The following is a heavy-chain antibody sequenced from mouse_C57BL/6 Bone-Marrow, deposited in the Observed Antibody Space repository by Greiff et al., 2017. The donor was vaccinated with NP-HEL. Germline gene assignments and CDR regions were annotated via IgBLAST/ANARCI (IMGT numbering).Heavy chain of an antibody. D-gene: IGHD2-1*01. CDR2: IDPETGGT. CDR1: GYTFTDYE. J-gene: IGHJ4*01. Sequence: QVQLQQSGAELVRPGASVTLSCKASGYTFTDYEMPWVKQTPVHGLAWIGAIDPETGGTAYNQKFKGKAILTADQSSSTAYMELRSLTSEDSAVYYCTRDGNYVDYAMDYWGQGTSVTVSS. CDR3: TRDGNYVDYAMDY. V-gene: IGHV1-15*01.